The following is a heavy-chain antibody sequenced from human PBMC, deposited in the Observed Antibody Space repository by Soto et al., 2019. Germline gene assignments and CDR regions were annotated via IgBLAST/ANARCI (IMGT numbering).Heavy chain of an antibody. Sequence: PSEPLSLTCAVSGGSLRSATYYWSWIRQHPGKGLEWIGYFYHSGSTYYKPSLRSRVTISLDTSKNQFSLNLRSVTDADTAIYYCAREETGNDAFDIWGQGTMVTVSS. CDR2: FYHSGST. V-gene: IGHV4-31*11. CDR1: GGSLRSATYY. CDR3: AREETGNDAFDI. D-gene: IGHD1-1*01. J-gene: IGHJ3*02.